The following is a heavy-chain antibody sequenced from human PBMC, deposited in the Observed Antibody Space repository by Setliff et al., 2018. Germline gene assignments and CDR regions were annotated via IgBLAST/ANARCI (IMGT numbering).Heavy chain of an antibody. V-gene: IGHV1-24*01. D-gene: IGHD1-7*01. J-gene: IGHJ4*02. CDR3: ARENPSRLELRGAFDY. CDR1: GYRLIEVS. CDR2: FDPDDEET. Sequence: GASVKVSCKVSGYRLIEVSMHWVRQAPGKGLEWMGGFDPDDEETVYAQKFQGRVTMTEDTSTDTAYMELSSLRSEDTAVYYCARENPSRLELRGAFDYWGQGTLVTVSS.